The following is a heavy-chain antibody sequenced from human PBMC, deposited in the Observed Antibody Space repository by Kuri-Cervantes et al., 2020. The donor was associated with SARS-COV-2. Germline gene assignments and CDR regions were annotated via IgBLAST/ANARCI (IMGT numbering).Heavy chain of an antibody. CDR3: ARGRHEDIVVVPDDYYYGMDV. CDR1: VGTFSSYA. CDR2: IIPIFGTA. J-gene: IGHJ6*02. D-gene: IGHD2-2*01. V-gene: IGHV1-69*13. Sequence: SVKVSCKASVGTFSSYAISWVRQAPGQGLEWMGGIIPIFGTANYAQKSQGRGTLTADESTSTAYMELSSLRSEDTAVYYCARGRHEDIVVVPDDYYYGMDVWGQGTTVTVSS.